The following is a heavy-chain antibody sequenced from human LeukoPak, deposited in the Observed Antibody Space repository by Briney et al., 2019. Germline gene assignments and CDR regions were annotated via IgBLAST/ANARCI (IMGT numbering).Heavy chain of an antibody. CDR2: IRYDGSNK. V-gene: IGHV3-30*02. Sequence: PGGSLRLSCAASGFTFSSYGMHWVRQAPGKGLEWVAFIRYDGSNKYYADSVKGRFTISRDNSKNTLYLQMNSLRAEDTAVYYCAKAEVAAIGSGYMDVWGKGTTVTISS. J-gene: IGHJ6*03. CDR3: AKAEVAAIGSGYMDV. D-gene: IGHD2-15*01. CDR1: GFTFSSYG.